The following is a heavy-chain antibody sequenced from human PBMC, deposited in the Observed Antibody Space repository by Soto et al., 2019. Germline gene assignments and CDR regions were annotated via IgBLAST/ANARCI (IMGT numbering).Heavy chain of an antibody. V-gene: IGHV4-59*08. J-gene: IGHJ4*02. Sequence: SETLSLTCTVSGGSISSYYWSWIRQPPGKGLEWIGYIYYSGSTNYNPSLKSRVTISVDTSKNQFSLKLNSMTAADTAVYYCARHNYGSVSTNFDYWGQGTLVTVSS. CDR2: IYYSGST. D-gene: IGHD3-10*01. CDR1: GGSISSYY. CDR3: ARHNYGSVSTNFDY.